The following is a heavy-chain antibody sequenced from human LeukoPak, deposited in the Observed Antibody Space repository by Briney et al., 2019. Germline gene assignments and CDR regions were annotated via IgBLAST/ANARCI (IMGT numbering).Heavy chain of an antibody. D-gene: IGHD2-15*01. CDR3: ARHKETCSGDYCYLDYFDY. CDR1: GGSTSSYY. Sequence: SETLSLTCTVSGGSTSSYYWTWIRQPPGKGLEWIGYIYYSGSTNYNPSLENRVTISVDTSKKQFSLKLSSVTAADTAVYYCARHKETCSGDYCYLDYFDYWGQGTLVTVSS. CDR2: IYYSGST. J-gene: IGHJ4*02. V-gene: IGHV4-59*08.